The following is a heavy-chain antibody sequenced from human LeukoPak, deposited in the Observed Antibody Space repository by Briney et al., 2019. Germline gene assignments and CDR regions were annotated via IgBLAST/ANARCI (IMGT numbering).Heavy chain of an antibody. CDR2: ISSPGSNI. D-gene: IGHD2-21*02. J-gene: IGHJ4*02. CDR3: ARDGEMTASMDS. Sequence: GWSLRLPCAASGFTFNSYSMNWVRQAPGKGLEWGSSISSPGSNIYYVDSVKSRFTISRDNAKNSLYLQMNSLRAEDTAVYYCARDGEMTASMDSWGQGTLVTVS. CDR1: GFTFNSYS. V-gene: IGHV3-21*01.